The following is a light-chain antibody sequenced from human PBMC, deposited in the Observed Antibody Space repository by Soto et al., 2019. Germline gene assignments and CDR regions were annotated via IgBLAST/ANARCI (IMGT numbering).Light chain of an antibody. V-gene: IGKV1-5*01. CDR3: HPYNPYWT. J-gene: IGKJ1*01. CDR1: QSINTW. Sequence: DIQMTQSPSTLSASVGDRVTITCRASQSINTWLAWYQQRPGRAPKLLIYDASSLQSGVPSRFSGSGSATEFTLTISSLQPDDSPIYSCHPYNPYWTFVQGPKV. CDR2: DAS.